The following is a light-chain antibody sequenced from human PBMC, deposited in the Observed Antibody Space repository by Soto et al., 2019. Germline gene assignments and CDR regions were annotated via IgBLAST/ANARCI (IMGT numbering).Light chain of an antibody. J-gene: IGKJ2*01. Sequence: EIVMTQSPATLSVSPGERAALSCRASQSVSSNFAWYQQKPGQAPRLLIYGASTRATGIPARFSGSGSGTEFTLTISRLQSEDFAVYYCKQYNNWPYTFGQGTKLEIK. V-gene: IGKV3-15*01. CDR2: GAS. CDR1: QSVSSN. CDR3: KQYNNWPYT.